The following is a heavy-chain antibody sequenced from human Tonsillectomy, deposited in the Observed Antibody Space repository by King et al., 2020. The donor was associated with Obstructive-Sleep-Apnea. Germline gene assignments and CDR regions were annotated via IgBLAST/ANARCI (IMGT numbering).Heavy chain of an antibody. Sequence: VQLVESGGGLVHPGGSLRLSCAASGVIFGNYDMHWVRQGIGKGLEWVSAIDTAGETYYRGSVKGRFSISREVAKNSLYLQMKSLRVGDTAVYYCVRGYESSGNPPPFDHWGQGTLVTVSS. V-gene: IGHV3-13*04. J-gene: IGHJ4*02. CDR2: IDTAGET. CDR3: VRGYESSGNPPPFDH. D-gene: IGHD3-22*01. CDR1: GVIFGNYD.